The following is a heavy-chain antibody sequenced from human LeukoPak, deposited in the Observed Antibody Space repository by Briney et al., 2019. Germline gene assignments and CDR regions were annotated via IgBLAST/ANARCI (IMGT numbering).Heavy chain of an antibody. CDR3: AREGVIGDGYNFFDY. V-gene: IGHV1-2*02. D-gene: IGHD5-24*01. J-gene: IGHJ4*02. CDR1: GYTFIGYY. CDR2: MNPHSGGT. Sequence: ASVKVSCKASGYTFIGYYMHWVRQAPGQGLEWMGWMNPHSGGTNSEQNFQGRVTMSRDTSISTVYMELSRLRSDDTALYYCAREGVIGDGYNFFDYWGQGTLVTVSS.